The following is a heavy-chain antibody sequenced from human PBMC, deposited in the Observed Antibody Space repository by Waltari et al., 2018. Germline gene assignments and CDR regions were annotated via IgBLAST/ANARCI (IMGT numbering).Heavy chain of an antibody. V-gene: IGHV1-69*05. J-gene: IGHJ6*03. CDR1: GGTFSSYA. D-gene: IGHD3-16*01. Sequence: VQLVQSGAEVKKPGSSVKVSCKASGGTFSSYAISWVRQAPGQGLEGMGRSIPTLGTANYAQRFQGRVTITTDESTSTAYMELSSLRSEDTAVYYCARCPGGPYYYYMDVWGKGTTVTVSS. CDR3: ARCPGGPYYYYMDV. CDR2: SIPTLGTA.